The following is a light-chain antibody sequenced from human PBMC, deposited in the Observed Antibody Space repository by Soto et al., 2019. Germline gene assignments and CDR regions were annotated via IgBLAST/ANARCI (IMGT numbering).Light chain of an antibody. CDR2: LGS. V-gene: IGKV2-28*01. Sequence: DIVVTQSPLTLPVTPGETASISCRSSQSLLHSNGYNYLDWYLQKPGQSPQLLIYLGSNRASGVPDRFSGSGSGTDFTLKISRVEAEDVVVYYCVQDLHSPPWTFGQGTKVEIK. CDR1: QSLLHSNGYNY. CDR3: VQDLHSPPWT. J-gene: IGKJ1*01.